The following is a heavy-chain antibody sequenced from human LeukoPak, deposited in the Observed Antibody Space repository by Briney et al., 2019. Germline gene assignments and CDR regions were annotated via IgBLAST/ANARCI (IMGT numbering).Heavy chain of an antibody. V-gene: IGHV4-34*01. D-gene: IGHD6-6*01. Sequence: PSETLSLTCAVYGGSFSGYYWSWIRQPPGKGLEWIGEINHSGSTNYNPSLKSRVTISVDTSKNQFSLKLSSVTAADTAVYYCARYSSSYGMDVWGQGTTVTVPS. CDR2: INHSGST. CDR1: GGSFSGYY. J-gene: IGHJ6*02. CDR3: ARYSSSYGMDV.